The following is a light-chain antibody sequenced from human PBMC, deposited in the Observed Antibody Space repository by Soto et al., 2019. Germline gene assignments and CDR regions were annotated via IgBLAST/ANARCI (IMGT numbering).Light chain of an antibody. CDR1: SSDVGAYNY. J-gene: IGLJ1*01. V-gene: IGLV2-14*03. CDR2: DVS. CDR3: SSYTRAATYV. Sequence: QSALTHPASMSGSPGQSITIPCTGSSSDVGAYNYDSWYQQYRPGEAPKPILYDVSHRPAGVSPRLSGSTSGNTASLTISGLHTEDEAEYYCSSYTRAATYVFGTGTKVTVL.